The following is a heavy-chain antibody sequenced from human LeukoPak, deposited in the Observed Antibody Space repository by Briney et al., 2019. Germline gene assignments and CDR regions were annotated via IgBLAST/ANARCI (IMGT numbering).Heavy chain of an antibody. J-gene: IGHJ6*04. D-gene: IGHD3-10*02. Sequence: GGSLRLSCAISGFNFSNYGMNWVRQAPGKGLEWVSYISTRGRPIYYADSVKGRFTISRDNAKNSLYLQMNSLRAEDTAVYYCAELGITMIGGVWGKGTTVTISS. CDR3: AELGITMIGGV. CDR2: ISTRGRPI. CDR1: GFNFSNYG. V-gene: IGHV3-48*01.